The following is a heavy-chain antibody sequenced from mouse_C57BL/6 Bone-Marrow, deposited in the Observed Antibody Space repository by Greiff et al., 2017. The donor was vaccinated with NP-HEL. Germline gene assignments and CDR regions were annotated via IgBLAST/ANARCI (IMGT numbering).Heavy chain of an antibody. D-gene: IGHD2-2*01. V-gene: IGHV1-81*01. CDR3: AVWLRRGYFDV. J-gene: IGHJ1*03. CDR1: GYTFTSYG. Sequence: QVQLKQSGAELARPGASVKLSCKASGYTFTSYGISWVKQRTGQGLEWIGEIYPRSGNTYYNEKFKGKATLTADKSSSTAYMELRSLTSEDSAVYFCAVWLRRGYFDVWGTGTTVTVSS. CDR2: IYPRSGNT.